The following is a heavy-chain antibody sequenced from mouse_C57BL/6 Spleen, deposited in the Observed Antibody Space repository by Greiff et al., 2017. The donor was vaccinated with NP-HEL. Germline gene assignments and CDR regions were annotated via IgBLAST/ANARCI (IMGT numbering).Heavy chain of an antibody. CDR2: INPYNGDT. V-gene: IGHV1-20*01. CDR3: ARSWLPRGYAMDY. J-gene: IGHJ4*01. D-gene: IGHD2-2*01. CDR1: GYSFTGYF. Sequence: VQLQQSGPELVKPGDSVKISCKASGYSFTGYFMNWVMQSHGKSLEWIGRINPYNGDTFYNQKFKGKATLTVDKSSSTAHMELRSLTSEDSAVYYCARSWLPRGYAMDYWGQGTSVTVSS.